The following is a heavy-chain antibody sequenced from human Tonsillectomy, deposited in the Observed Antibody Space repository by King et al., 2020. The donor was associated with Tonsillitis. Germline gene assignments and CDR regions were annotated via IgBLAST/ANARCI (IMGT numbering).Heavy chain of an antibody. CDR3: ASYYDCSGYNDAFDI. V-gene: IGHV3-7*03. CDR2: IKQYGAEK. Sequence: QLVQSGGGLVHPGGSLRLSCAASGFTFSSYWMSWVRQPPGKGLEWVATIKQYGAEKYYVDSVKGRFTISRDNAKNSLYLQMDSLRAEDTAVYYCASYYDCSGYNDAFDIWGQGTMVTVSS. CDR1: GFTFSSYW. D-gene: IGHD3-22*01. J-gene: IGHJ3*02.